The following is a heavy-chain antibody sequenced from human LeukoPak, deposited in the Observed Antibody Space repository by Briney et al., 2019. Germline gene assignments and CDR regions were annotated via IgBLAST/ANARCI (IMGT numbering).Heavy chain of an antibody. Sequence: GGSLRLSCAASGFTFDDYAMHWVRQAPGKGLEWVSGISWNSGSIGYADSVKGRFTISRDNAKNSLYLQMNSLRAGDMALYYCAKDRYGGNSGLLDYWGQGTLVTVSS. D-gene: IGHD4-23*01. CDR1: GFTFDDYA. CDR2: ISWNSGSI. CDR3: AKDRYGGNSGLLDY. J-gene: IGHJ4*02. V-gene: IGHV3-9*03.